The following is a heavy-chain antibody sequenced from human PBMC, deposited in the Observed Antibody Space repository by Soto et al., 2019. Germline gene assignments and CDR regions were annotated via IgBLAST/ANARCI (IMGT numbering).Heavy chain of an antibody. V-gene: IGHV3-21*01. CDR2: ISSSTSYV. D-gene: IGHD2-15*01. CDR1: GFSFSSYS. Sequence: EVRLVESGGGLVKPGGSLRLSCAASGFSFSSYSMNWVRQAPGKGLEWVSSISSSTSYVNYADSVKGRFTISRDNAKKSLYLHMNSLRAEDTAVYYCARGYTGYCSGGTCYWFDPWGQGTLVTVSS. CDR3: ARGYTGYCSGGTCYWFDP. J-gene: IGHJ5*02.